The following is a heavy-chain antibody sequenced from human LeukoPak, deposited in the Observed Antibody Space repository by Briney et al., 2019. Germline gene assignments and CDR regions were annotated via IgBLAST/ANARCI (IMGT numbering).Heavy chain of an antibody. CDR1: GFTFSSYA. V-gene: IGHV3-23*01. D-gene: IGHD3-22*01. Sequence: PGGSLRLSCAASGFTFSSYALSWVRQAPGKGLEWVSSISGSGTYSDSGKGRFTISRDDSKHTLFLQMNSLRAEDTGVYYCAKSGRAYDSSGYYYFDSWGQGTLVTVSS. CDR2: ISGSGT. CDR3: AKSGRAYDSSGYYYFDS. J-gene: IGHJ4*02.